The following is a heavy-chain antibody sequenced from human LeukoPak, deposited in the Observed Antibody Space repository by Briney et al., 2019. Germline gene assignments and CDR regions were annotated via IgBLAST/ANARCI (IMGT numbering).Heavy chain of an antibody. D-gene: IGHD5-12*01. Sequence: PGGSLTLSCVVSGFTFTTHAMSWVRQAPGKGLEWVSAISTSGANTYYTTSVEGRFTISRDISKNTLYLRMNSLRAEDTAVYYCARDSRVDGYDQFDYWGQGTLVTVSS. CDR1: GFTFTTHA. CDR3: ARDSRVDGYDQFDY. CDR2: ISTSGANT. V-gene: IGHV3-23*01. J-gene: IGHJ4*02.